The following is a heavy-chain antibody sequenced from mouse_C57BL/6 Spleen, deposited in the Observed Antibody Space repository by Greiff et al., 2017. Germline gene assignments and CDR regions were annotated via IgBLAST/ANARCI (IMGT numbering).Heavy chain of an antibody. V-gene: IGHV1-82*01. D-gene: IGHD1-1*01. CDR1: GYAFSSSW. J-gene: IGHJ4*01. CDR3: ARRRYYNGSSTGYYAMDY. Sequence: QVQLQQSGPELVKPGASVKISCKASGYAFSSSWMNWVKQRPGKGLEWIGRIYPGDGETNYNGKFKGKATLTVDKSSSTAYMQLRSLTSEGSAVYFCARRRYYNGSSTGYYAMDYWGQGTSVTVSS. CDR2: IYPGDGET.